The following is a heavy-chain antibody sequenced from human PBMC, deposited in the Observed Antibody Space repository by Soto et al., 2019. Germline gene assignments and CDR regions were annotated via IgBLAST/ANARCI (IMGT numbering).Heavy chain of an antibody. CDR3: ATHPPYGPLDH. D-gene: IGHD4-17*01. J-gene: IGHJ4*02. V-gene: IGHV4-39*01. Sequence: SETLSLTCTVSGGSISSSSFYWDWIRQPPGKGLEWIGSIFYSGSTYYNPSLKSRVTISFDTSKNQFSLKLTSVTAADTAVYYCATHPPYGPLDHWGQGTLVTVSS. CDR1: GGSISSSSFY. CDR2: IFYSGST.